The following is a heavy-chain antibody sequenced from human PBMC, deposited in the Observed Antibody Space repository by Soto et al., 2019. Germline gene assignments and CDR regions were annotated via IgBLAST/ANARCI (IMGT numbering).Heavy chain of an antibody. J-gene: IGHJ6*02. Sequence: QAQLVESGGTLVKPGGSLRLSCAASGFTFSDYYMRWIRQVPGKGLEWVSDISSSSTHTKYADSVKGRFTISRDNAKNSLYLQMNSLRAEDTAVYFCARDMGHYYYAMDVWGQGTTVTVSS. CDR3: ARDMGHYYYAMDV. D-gene: IGHD3-10*01. CDR2: ISSSSTHT. CDR1: GFTFSDYY. V-gene: IGHV3-11*06.